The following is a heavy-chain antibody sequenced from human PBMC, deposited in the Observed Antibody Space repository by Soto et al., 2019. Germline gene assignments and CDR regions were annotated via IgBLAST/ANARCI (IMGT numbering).Heavy chain of an antibody. V-gene: IGHV3-7*03. Sequence: PGGSLRLSCVASGFTFSNYWMSWVRQAPGKGLQWVANINRDGSEKYYVDSLKGRFTISRDNAENSLYLEMNTLRAEDTAVYYCARAPDGSGSYYYFANWGQGTLVTVSS. D-gene: IGHD3-22*01. J-gene: IGHJ4*02. CDR1: GFTFSNYW. CDR2: INRDGSEK. CDR3: ARAPDGSGSYYYFAN.